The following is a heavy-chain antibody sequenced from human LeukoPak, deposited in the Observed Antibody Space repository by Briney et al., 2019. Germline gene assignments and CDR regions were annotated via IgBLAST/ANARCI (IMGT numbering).Heavy chain of an antibody. CDR3: ARDSADGDYDY. CDR2: INPSGGST. Sequence: VASVKVSXKASGYTFTSYYMHWVRQAHGQGLEWMGIINPSGGSTSYAQKFQGRVTMTRDTSTSTVYMELSSLRSEDTAVYYCARDSADGDYDYWGQGTLVTVSS. J-gene: IGHJ4*02. D-gene: IGHD4-17*01. V-gene: IGHV1-46*01. CDR1: GYTFTSYY.